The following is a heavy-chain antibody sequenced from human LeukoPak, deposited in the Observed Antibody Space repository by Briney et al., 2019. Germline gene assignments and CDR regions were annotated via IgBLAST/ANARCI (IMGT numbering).Heavy chain of an antibody. J-gene: IGHJ4*02. V-gene: IGHV3-23*01. CDR3: GKEFSSSWFF. CDR1: GFTFSSSA. D-gene: IGHD6-13*01. Sequence: GGSLRLSCAASGFTFSSSAMTWVRQAPGKGLEWVSSITSSGGDTCYADSVKGRFTISRDNSKNTLYLQMNSLRAEDTAVYYCGKEFSSSWFFWGQGTLVTVSS. CDR2: ITSSGGDT.